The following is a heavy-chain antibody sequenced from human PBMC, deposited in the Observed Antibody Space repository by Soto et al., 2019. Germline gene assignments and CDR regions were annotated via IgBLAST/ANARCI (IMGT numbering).Heavy chain of an antibody. CDR3: ASGYYSGDRCYSRGSDHFQH. V-gene: IGHV3-66*01. D-gene: IGHD2-15*01. CDR2: IYSGGTT. CDR1: GFTVSSNY. J-gene: IGHJ1*01. Sequence: EVQLVESGGGLVQPGGSLRLSCAASGFTVSSNYMSWVRQAPGKGLEWVSIIYSGGTTYYADSVKGRFTISRDNSKNTLYLQMNSLRVEDTAVSFCASGYYSGDRCYSRGSDHFQHWGQGTLVTVSS.